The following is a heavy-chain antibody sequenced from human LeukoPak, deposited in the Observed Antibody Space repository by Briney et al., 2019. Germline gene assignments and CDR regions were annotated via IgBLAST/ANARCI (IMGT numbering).Heavy chain of an antibody. Sequence: SVKVSCKPSGGIFSSYTISWVRQAPGQGLEWMGRIIPLLGIANYAQKFQGRVTIIADKSTSTAYMELSSLRSEDTAVYYCARDDADSAYADGDYWGQGTLVTVSS. CDR2: IIPLLGIA. CDR3: ARDDADSAYADGDY. CDR1: GGIFSSYT. V-gene: IGHV1-69*04. J-gene: IGHJ4*02. D-gene: IGHD5-12*01.